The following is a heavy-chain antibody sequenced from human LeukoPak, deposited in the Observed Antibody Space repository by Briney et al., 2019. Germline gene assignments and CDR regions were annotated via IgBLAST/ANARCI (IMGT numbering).Heavy chain of an antibody. CDR2: ISSSSSTI. D-gene: IGHD6-6*01. CDR3: ARDQFLYSSSPRFDY. J-gene: IGHJ4*02. CDR1: GFTFSSYS. Sequence: SGGSLRLSCAASGFTFSSYSMNWVRQAPGKGLEWVSYISSSSSTIYYADSVKGRFTISRDNAKNSLYLQMNSLRAEDTAVYYCARDQFLYSSSPRFDYWGQGTLVTVSS. V-gene: IGHV3-48*04.